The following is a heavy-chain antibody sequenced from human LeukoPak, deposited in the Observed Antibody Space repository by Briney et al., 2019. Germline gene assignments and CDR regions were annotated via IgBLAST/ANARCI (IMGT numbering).Heavy chain of an antibody. Sequence: ASVKVSCKASGGTFSSYAISWVRQAPGQGLEWMGGVIPIFGTANYAQKFQGRVTITADESTSTAYMELSSLRSEDTAVYYCATNLLYYYYYYGMDVWGQGTTVTVSS. V-gene: IGHV1-69*13. CDR2: VIPIFGTA. CDR3: ATNLLYYYYYYGMDV. CDR1: GGTFSSYA. J-gene: IGHJ6*02. D-gene: IGHD1-14*01.